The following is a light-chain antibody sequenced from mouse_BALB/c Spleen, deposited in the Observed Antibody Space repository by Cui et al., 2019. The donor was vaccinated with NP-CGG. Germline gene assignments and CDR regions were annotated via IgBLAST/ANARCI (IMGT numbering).Light chain of an antibody. V-gene: IGLV1*01. CDR3: ALWYSNHWV. Sequence: QAVVTQESALTISPGETVTLTCRSSTGAVTTSKYANWVQEKSDHLFTGLIGGTNNRAPGVPARFSGSLIGDKAALTITGAQTEDEAIYFCALWYSNHWVFGGGTKLTVL. CDR2: GTN. J-gene: IGLJ1*01. CDR1: TGAVTTSKY.